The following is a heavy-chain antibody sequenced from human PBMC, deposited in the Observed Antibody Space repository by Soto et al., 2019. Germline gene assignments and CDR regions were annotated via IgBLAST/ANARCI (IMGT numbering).Heavy chain of an antibody. CDR3: AREHSGYNSRGLDY. J-gene: IGHJ4*02. CDR1: GGSVSNGGFY. D-gene: IGHD5-12*01. Sequence: PSETLSLTCTVSGGSVSNGGFYWSWIRQHPTKGLEWIGYIHYTENTYYNPSLKSRVTISVDTSKNQFSLNLSSVTAADTAVYYCAREHSGYNSRGLDYWGQGTLVTVSS. CDR2: IHYTENT. V-gene: IGHV4-31*03.